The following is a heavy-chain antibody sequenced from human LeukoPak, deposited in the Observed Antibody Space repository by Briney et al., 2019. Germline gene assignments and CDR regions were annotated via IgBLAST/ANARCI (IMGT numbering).Heavy chain of an antibody. V-gene: IGHV3-74*01. Sequence: GGSLRLSCAASGFTFSSYWMHWVRQAPGKGLVWVSRINSDGSSTSYADSVKGRFTISRDNAKNTLYLQMNSLRAEDTAVYYCARMNRSLWFRDDWGQGTLVTVSS. CDR1: GFTFSSYW. D-gene: IGHD3-10*01. CDR3: ARMNRSLWFRDD. CDR2: INSDGSST. J-gene: IGHJ4*02.